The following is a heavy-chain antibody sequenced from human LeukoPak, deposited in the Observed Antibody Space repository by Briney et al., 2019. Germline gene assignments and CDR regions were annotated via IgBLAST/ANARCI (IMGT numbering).Heavy chain of an antibody. CDR2: ISSSSSYI. J-gene: IGHJ4*02. Sequence: GGSLRLSCAASGFTFSSYSMNWVRQAPGKGLEWVSSISSSSSYIYYADSVKGRFTISRDNAKNSLYLQMNSLRAEDTAVYYCARGGFYDSSGYSPFDYWGQGTLVTVSS. CDR1: GFTFSSYS. D-gene: IGHD3-22*01. CDR3: ARGGFYDSSGYSPFDY. V-gene: IGHV3-21*01.